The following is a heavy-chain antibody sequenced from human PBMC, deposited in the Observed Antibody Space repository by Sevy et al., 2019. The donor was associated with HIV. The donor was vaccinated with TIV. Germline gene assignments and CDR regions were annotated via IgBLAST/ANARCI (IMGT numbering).Heavy chain of an antibody. D-gene: IGHD3-22*01. Sequence: SETLSLTCTVSGGSISSYYWSWIRQPAGKGLEWIGRIYTSGRTNYNPSLKSRVTMSVDTSKNQFSLKLSSVTAADTAVYYCARDHLYDSSGYYYEGAFDIWGQGTMVTVSS. CDR1: GGSISSYY. CDR2: IYTSGRT. V-gene: IGHV4-4*07. J-gene: IGHJ3*02. CDR3: ARDHLYDSSGYYYEGAFDI.